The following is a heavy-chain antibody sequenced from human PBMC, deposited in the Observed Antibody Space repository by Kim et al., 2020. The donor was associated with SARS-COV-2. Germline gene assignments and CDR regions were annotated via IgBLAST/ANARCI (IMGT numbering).Heavy chain of an antibody. CDR3: ARDLGSSGGFDP. D-gene: IGHD3-10*01. J-gene: IGHJ5*02. V-gene: IGHV1-18*01. Sequence: NYAQKLQGRVTMTTDTSTSTAYMELRSLRSDDTAVYYCARDLGSSGGFDPWGQGTLVTVSS.